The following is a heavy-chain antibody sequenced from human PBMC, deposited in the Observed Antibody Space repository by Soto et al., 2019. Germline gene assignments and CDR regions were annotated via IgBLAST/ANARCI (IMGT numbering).Heavy chain of an antibody. CDR1: GFNVSSNY. D-gene: IGHD5-12*01. J-gene: IGHJ3*02. Sequence: GALSVSGADSGFNVSSNYISVVRQAPGKGLEWVSVIYSGGNTYYADSVKGRFTISRDNSKNTLYLQMKSLRAEDTAVYYCASLGYSGYDFAFHIWGQGTIVPVS. V-gene: IGHV3-53*01. CDR2: IYSGGNT. CDR3: ASLGYSGYDFAFHI.